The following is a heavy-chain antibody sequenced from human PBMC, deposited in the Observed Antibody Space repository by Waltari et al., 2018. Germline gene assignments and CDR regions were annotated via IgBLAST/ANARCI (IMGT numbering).Heavy chain of an antibody. V-gene: IGHV1-69*02. D-gene: IGHD1-26*01. CDR3: ARGSPVGAIYYFDY. J-gene: IGHJ4*02. CDR2: IIPILGIA. Sequence: QVQLVQSGAEVKKPGSSVKVSCKASGGTFSSYTICWVRQAPGQGLEWMGRIIPILGIANYAQKFQGRVTITADKSTSTAYMELSSLRSEDTAVYYCARGSPVGAIYYFDYWGQGTLVTVSS. CDR1: GGTFSSYT.